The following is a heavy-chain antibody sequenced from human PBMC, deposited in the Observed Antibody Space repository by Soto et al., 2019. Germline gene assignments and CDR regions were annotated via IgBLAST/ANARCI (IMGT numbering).Heavy chain of an antibody. V-gene: IGHV1-3*01. CDR2: INAGNGNT. J-gene: IGHJ6*02. CDR3: ASGRLALMDV. Sequence: QVQLVQSGAEVKKPGASVKVSCKASGYTFTSYAMHWVRQAPGQRLEWMGWINAGNGNTKYSQKFQGRITITRDTSARTATIELRSLRSDDTAVYYCASGRLALMDVWGQGTTVTVSS. CDR1: GYTFTSYA. D-gene: IGHD2-21*01.